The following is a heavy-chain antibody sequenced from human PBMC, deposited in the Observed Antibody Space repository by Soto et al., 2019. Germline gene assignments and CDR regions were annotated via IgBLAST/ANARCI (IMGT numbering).Heavy chain of an antibody. D-gene: IGHD1-26*01. V-gene: IGHV1-69*04. Sequence: GASVKVSCKASGGTFSSYTISWVRQAPGQGLEWMGRIIPILGIANYAQKFQGRVTITADKSTSTAYMELSSLRSEDTAVYYCARDATEPFYYYYYMDVWGKGTMVTVSS. J-gene: IGHJ6*03. CDR1: GGTFSSYT. CDR3: ARDATEPFYYYYYMDV. CDR2: IIPILGIA.